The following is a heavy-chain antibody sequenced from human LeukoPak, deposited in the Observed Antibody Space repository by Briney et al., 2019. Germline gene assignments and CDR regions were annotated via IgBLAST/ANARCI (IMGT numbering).Heavy chain of an antibody. CDR1: GDSNSSYY. D-gene: IGHD4-17*01. CDR2: IHTSGST. Sequence: SETLSLTCTFSGDSNSSYYWSWIRHPAAKGLERIGRIHTSGSTNYNPSLQSRVTMSVDTSKNQFSLKLSSVTAADTAVYYCARSDDYGDYVGLDAFDIWGQGTMVTVSS. CDR3: ARSDDYGDYVGLDAFDI. J-gene: IGHJ3*02. V-gene: IGHV4-4*07.